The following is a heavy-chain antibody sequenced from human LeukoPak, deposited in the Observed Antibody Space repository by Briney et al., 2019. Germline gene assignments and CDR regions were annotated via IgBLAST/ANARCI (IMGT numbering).Heavy chain of an antibody. CDR1: GFTFEDYA. Sequence: PGGSLRLSCAASGFTFEDYAMHWVRQAPGKGLEWVSGISWNSGNKGYADSVKGRFTISRDNAKNSLYLQINSLRAEDMAFYYCAKGRGYQLLFNPFDIWGQGTMVTVSS. V-gene: IGHV3-9*03. CDR3: AKGRGYQLLFNPFDI. CDR2: ISWNSGNK. D-gene: IGHD2-2*01. J-gene: IGHJ3*02.